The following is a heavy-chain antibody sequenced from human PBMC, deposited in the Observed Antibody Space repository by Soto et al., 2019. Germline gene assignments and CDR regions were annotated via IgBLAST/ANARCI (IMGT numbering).Heavy chain of an antibody. CDR2: INPATGNT. Sequence: GASVKVSCKASGYTFATYAIHWVRQAPGQGLEWMGWINPATGNTEYSGKFQDRVTITRDTSASTAYMELRGLRSEDTAVYYCARRYKSAGWLEPWGQGTLVTVSS. CDR1: GYTFATYA. D-gene: IGHD1-1*01. CDR3: ARRYKSAGWLEP. V-gene: IGHV1-3*01. J-gene: IGHJ5*02.